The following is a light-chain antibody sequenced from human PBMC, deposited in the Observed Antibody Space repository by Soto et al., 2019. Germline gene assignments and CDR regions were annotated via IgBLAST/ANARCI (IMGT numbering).Light chain of an antibody. Sequence: EIVLTQTPGTLSLSPGERATLSCRASQTVSSTYLAWYQHKPGQAPRLLIYGASSRATGIPDRFSGRGSGTDFTLTISGLEPEDFAVYYCQQYDNSPYTFGQGTKLEIK. V-gene: IGKV3-20*01. J-gene: IGKJ2*01. CDR2: GAS. CDR1: QTVSSTY. CDR3: QQYDNSPYT.